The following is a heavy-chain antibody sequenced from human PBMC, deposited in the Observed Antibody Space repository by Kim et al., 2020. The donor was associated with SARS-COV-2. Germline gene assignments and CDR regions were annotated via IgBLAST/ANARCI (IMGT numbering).Heavy chain of an antibody. J-gene: IGHJ4*02. CDR2: GNT. Sequence: GNTKYSQKFQGRVTITRDTSASTAYMELSSLSSEDTAVYCCAGGPEVAEWGQGTLVTVSS. V-gene: IGHV1-3*01. D-gene: IGHD2-15*01. CDR3: AGGPEVAE.